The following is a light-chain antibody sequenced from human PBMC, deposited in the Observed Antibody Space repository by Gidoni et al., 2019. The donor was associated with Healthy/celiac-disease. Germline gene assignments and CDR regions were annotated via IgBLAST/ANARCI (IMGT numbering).Light chain of an antibody. Sequence: DIQITHSPSSLSASVGDRVTIHCRASQSISSYLNWYQQKPGKAPKLLIYAASSLQSGVPSRFSGSGSGTDFTLTISSLQPEDFATYYCQQSYSTLLTFGQGTKVEIK. CDR2: AAS. CDR1: QSISSY. V-gene: IGKV1-39*01. CDR3: QQSYSTLLT. J-gene: IGKJ1*01.